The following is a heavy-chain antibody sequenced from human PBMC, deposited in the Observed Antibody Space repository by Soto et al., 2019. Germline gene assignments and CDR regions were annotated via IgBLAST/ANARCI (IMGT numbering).Heavy chain of an antibody. CDR1: GFTFSSYG. CDR3: AKDLIAAACLPLYYSCGMDV. D-gene: IGHD6-13*01. J-gene: IGHJ6*01. Sequence: GGSLRLSCAASGFTFSSYGMHWVRQAPCKGLEWVAVISYDGSNKYYADSVKGRFAISRDNSKNTLYLQMNSLRAEDTAVYYCAKDLIAAACLPLYYSCGMDVCGQGPTVTVSS. V-gene: IGHV3-30*18. CDR2: ISYDGSNK.